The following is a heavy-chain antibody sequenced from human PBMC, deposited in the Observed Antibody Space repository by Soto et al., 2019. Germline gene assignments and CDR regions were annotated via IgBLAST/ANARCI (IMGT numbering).Heavy chain of an antibody. D-gene: IGHD2-15*01. V-gene: IGHV3-48*01. J-gene: IGHJ4*02. CDR2: ISSGSSII. CDR1: GFTFSTYN. CDR3: ARGFDCSGGSCHFDY. Sequence: EVQLVESGGGLVQPGGSLRLSCAASGFTFSTYNINWVRQARGKGPEWVSYISSGSSIIYYADSVKGRFTISRDNAKNSLYLQMNNLRAEDTAIYYCARGFDCSGGSCHFDYWGQGTLVTVSS.